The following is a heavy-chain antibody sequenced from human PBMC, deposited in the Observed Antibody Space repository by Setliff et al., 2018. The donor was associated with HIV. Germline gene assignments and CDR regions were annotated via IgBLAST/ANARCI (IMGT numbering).Heavy chain of an antibody. CDR3: ARSEMPSIIDY. CDR2: IYHSGST. J-gene: IGHJ4*02. V-gene: IGHV4-34*01. Sequence: TSETLSLTCAVSGGLFTGYYWSWIRQPPGKGLEWIGSIYHSGSTYYNPSLKSRVTISVDTSKNQFSLKLSSVTAADTAVYYCARSEMPSIIDYWGQGTLVTVSS. D-gene: IGHD2-2*01. CDR1: GGLFTGYY.